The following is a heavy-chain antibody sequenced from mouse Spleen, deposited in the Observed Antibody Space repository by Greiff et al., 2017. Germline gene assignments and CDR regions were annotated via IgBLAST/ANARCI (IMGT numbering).Heavy chain of an antibody. D-gene: IGHD2-1*01. CDR2: INPYNGGT. V-gene: IGHV1-19*01. CDR1: GYTFTDYY. J-gene: IGHJ3*01. CDR3: ARGGNYEGVWFAY. Sequence: EVQLQQSGPVLVKPGASVKMSCKASGYTFTDYYMNWVKQSHGKSLEWIGVINPYNGGTSYNQKFKGKATLTVDKSSSTAYMELNSLTSEDSAVYYCARGGNYEGVWFAYWGQGTLVTVSA.